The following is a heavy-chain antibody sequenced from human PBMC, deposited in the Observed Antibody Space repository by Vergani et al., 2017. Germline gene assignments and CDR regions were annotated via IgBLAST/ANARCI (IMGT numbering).Heavy chain of an antibody. Sequence: VQLVESGGGLIQPGGSLRLSCAASGFTFSSYGMHWVRQAPGKGLEWVAVIWYDGSNKYYADSVKGRFTISRDNSKNTLYLQMNSLRAEDTAVYYCARERGAARRLHYYGMDVWGQGTTVTVSS. D-gene: IGHD6-6*01. CDR1: GFTFSSYG. V-gene: IGHV3-33*01. J-gene: IGHJ6*02. CDR2: IWYDGSNK. CDR3: ARERGAARRLHYYGMDV.